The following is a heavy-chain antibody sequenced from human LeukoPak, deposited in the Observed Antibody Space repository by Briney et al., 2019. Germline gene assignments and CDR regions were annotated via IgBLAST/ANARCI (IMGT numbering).Heavy chain of an antibody. J-gene: IGHJ4*02. V-gene: IGHV3-21*01. CDR2: ISSSSSYI. Sequence: PGGSLRLSCAASGFTFSSYSMNWVRQAPGKGLEWVSSISSSSSYIYYADSVKGRFTISRDNSKNTLYLQMNSLRAEDTAVYYCAKDREYSSGWPRVDYWGQGTLVTVSS. CDR3: AKDREYSSGWPRVDY. CDR1: GFTFSSYS. D-gene: IGHD6-19*01.